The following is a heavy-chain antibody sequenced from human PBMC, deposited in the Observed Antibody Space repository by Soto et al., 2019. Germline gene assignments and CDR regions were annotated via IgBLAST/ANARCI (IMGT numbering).Heavy chain of an antibody. CDR2: INRNGSA. D-gene: IGHD3-22*01. J-gene: IGHJ4*02. V-gene: IGHV4-34*01. CDR1: GGSFRGYY. Sequence: PSETLSLTCAVYGGSFRGYYWTWIRQPPGKGLEWIGEINRNGSANYNPSLKSRVTISVDTSKNQFSLNLHSVTAADTAVYYCAKDKDPDYYDSSGYGLDYWGQGTLVTVSS. CDR3: AKDKDPDYYDSSGYGLDY.